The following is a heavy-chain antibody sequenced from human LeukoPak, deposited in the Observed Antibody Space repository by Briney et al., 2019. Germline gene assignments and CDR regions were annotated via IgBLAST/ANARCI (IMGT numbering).Heavy chain of an antibody. D-gene: IGHD6-13*01. V-gene: IGHV3-53*01. CDR3: AGMTGIWQQLAPDY. CDR1: GFSASSYY. Sequence: GGSLGLSCAASGFSASSYYMSWVRQAPGKGLEWVSVIYSGGSTYYADSVKGRFTISRDISMNTLYLQMNMPRIDDTTVYYCAGMTGIWQQLAPDYWGQGTLVTVSS. CDR2: IYSGGST. J-gene: IGHJ4*02.